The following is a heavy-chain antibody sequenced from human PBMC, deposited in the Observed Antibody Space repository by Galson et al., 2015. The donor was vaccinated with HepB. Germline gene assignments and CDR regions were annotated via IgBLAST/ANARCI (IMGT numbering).Heavy chain of an antibody. CDR1: GYTFINYG. J-gene: IGHJ4*02. V-gene: IGHV1-18*01. CDR2: ISTYNGNT. CDR3: ARRPVNDCGGGGCYFLDY. Sequence: SVKVSCKASGYTFINYGISWVRRAPGQGLEWMGWISTYNGNTNYAQRLQGRVTMTTDTSTSTAYMELRSLRSDDTAVYYCARRPVNDCGGGGCYFLDYWGQGTLVTVSS. D-gene: IGHD2-15*01.